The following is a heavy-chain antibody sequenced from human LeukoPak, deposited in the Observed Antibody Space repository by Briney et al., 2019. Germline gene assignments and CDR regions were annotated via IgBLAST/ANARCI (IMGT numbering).Heavy chain of an antibody. Sequence: PGRSLSLSCSASVFAFSSYAMHWVRQAPGKGLEYVSAISSNGGSTYYADSVKGRFTISIAKSKNSLYLQMSSLRAEETAVYYCASEFSKSSSWDSWGQGTLVTVSS. CDR2: ISSNGGST. CDR1: VFAFSSYA. D-gene: IGHD6-13*01. V-gene: IGHV3-64D*06. J-gene: IGHJ5*01. CDR3: ASEFSKSSSWDS.